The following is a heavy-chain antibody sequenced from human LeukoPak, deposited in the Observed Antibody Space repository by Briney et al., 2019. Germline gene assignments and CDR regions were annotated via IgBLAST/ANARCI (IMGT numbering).Heavy chain of an antibody. V-gene: IGHV1-18*01. J-gene: IGHJ4*02. D-gene: IGHD1-26*01. CDR1: GYTXTSYG. CDR2: MSAYNGNT. Sequence: ASVKVSCKTSGYTXTSYGISWVRQAPGQGLEWMGWMSAYNGNTNYAQKCQGRVTMTTDTSTSRAYMELRSLRSDDTAVYYCARPIHYSGSYYYFDYWGQGTLVTVSS. CDR3: ARPIHYSGSYYYFDY.